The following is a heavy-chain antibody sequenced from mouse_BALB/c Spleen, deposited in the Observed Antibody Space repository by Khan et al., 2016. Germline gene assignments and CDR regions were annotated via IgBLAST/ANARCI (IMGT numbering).Heavy chain of an antibody. CDR2: IYWDDDK. D-gene: IGHD4-1*01. Sequence: QVTLKESGPGILQPSQTLSLTCSFSGFSLSTSGMGVSWIRQPSGKGLEWLAHIYWDDDKRYNPSLKSRLTISKDTSRHQVFLKITSVDTADIATYYCARRAWVDYFDYWGQGTTLTVSS. CDR1: GFSLSTSGMG. J-gene: IGHJ2*01. CDR3: ARRAWVDYFDY. V-gene: IGHV8-12*01.